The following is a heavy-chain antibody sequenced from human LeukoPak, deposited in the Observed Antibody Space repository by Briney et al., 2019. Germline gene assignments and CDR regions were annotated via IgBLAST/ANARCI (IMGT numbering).Heavy chain of an antibody. D-gene: IGHD6-6*01. Sequence: GGSPRLSCAASGFTFSSYWMHWVRQAPGKGLVWVSRINSDGSSTKYADSVKGRFTISRDNAKNTLYLQMNSLRAEDTALYYCVRRQTSTSGFDHWGQGTLVTVSS. CDR1: GFTFSSYW. CDR3: VRRQTSTSGFDH. CDR2: INSDGSST. V-gene: IGHV3-74*03. J-gene: IGHJ4*02.